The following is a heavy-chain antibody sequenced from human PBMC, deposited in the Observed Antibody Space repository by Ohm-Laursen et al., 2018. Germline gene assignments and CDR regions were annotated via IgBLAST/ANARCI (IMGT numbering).Heavy chain of an antibody. V-gene: IGHV4-31*01. D-gene: IGHD5-18*01. Sequence: SQTLSLTCSVSGGSISSGGYYYSWIRQHPGKGLEWIGYIYDSGSTYYNPSLKSLVTISVDTTMNQFSLKLSSVTAADTAVYYCARAPVDTAMVIGYWGQGTLVTVSS. CDR3: ARAPVDTAMVIGY. CDR2: IYDSGST. CDR1: GGSISSGGYY. J-gene: IGHJ4*02.